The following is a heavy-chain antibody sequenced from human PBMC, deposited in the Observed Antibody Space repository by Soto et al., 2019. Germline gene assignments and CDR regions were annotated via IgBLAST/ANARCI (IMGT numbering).Heavy chain of an antibody. V-gene: IGHV3-20*04. Sequence: GSLRLSCAASRFTFHDYGMSWVRQAPGKGLEWVSGISWNGVSTGYADSVKGRFTISRDNAKKSLYLQMNNLRPEDTALYYCARDNSDYDLDYWGQGTLVTVSS. D-gene: IGHD5-12*01. CDR3: ARDNSDYDLDY. CDR1: RFTFHDYG. J-gene: IGHJ4*02. CDR2: ISWNGVST.